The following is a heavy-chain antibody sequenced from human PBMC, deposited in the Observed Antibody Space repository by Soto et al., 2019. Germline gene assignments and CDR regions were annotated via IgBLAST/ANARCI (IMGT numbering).Heavy chain of an antibody. J-gene: IGHJ4*02. V-gene: IGHV3-48*02. CDR2: ISSSSSTI. CDR3: ARDPVTTAHYFDY. Sequence: EVQLVESGGGLVQPGGSLRLSCAASGFTFNAYSMNWVRQAPGKGLEWISYISSSSSTIYYADSVKGRFTISRDNAKNSLYLQMKSLIDEDTAVYYCARDPVTTAHYFDYWGQGTLVTVPS. CDR1: GFTFNAYS. D-gene: IGHD4-17*01.